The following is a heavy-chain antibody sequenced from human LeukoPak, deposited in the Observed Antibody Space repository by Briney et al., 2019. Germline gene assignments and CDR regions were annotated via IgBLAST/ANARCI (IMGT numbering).Heavy chain of an antibody. Sequence: GGSLRLSCAASGFTFSSYGMHWVRQAPGKGLEWVSFISGTGGNTHYADSVKGRFAISRDNSQNTLYLQMNSLRAEDTAVYYCAKLAVAGTETLYYYYYMDVWGKGTTVTVSS. V-gene: IGHV3-23*01. CDR3: AKLAVAGTETLYYYYYMDV. J-gene: IGHJ6*03. D-gene: IGHD6-19*01. CDR1: GFTFSSYG. CDR2: ISGTGGNT.